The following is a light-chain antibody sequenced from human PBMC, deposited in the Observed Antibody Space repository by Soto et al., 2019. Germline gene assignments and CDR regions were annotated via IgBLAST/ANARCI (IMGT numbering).Light chain of an antibody. CDR1: SSDVGAYNY. Sequence: QSALTQPPSASGSPGQSVTISCTGTSSDVGAYNYVSWYQQHPGKAPKLMIYEVSKRPSGVSNRFSGSKSGNTASLTISGLQAEDEADYYCCSYAGSSTHYVFGTGTKVTVL. CDR2: EVS. V-gene: IGLV2-23*02. J-gene: IGLJ1*01. CDR3: CSYAGSSTHYV.